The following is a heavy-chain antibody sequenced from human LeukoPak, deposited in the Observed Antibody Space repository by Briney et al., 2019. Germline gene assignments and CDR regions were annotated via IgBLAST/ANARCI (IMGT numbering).Heavy chain of an antibody. J-gene: IGHJ6*02. D-gene: IGHD6-6*01. CDR1: GFTSSTNA. CDR3: ARALYSSSSAV. CDR2: ISSSSSTI. V-gene: IGHV3-48*01. Sequence: PGGSLRLSCLTSGFTSSTNAMNWVRQAPGKGLEWVSYISSSSSTIYYADSVKGRFTISRDNAKNSLYLQMNSLRAEDTAVYYCARALYSSSSAVWGQGTTVTVSS.